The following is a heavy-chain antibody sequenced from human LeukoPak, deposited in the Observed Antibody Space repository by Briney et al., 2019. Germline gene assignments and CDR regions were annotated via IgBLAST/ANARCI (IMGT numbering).Heavy chain of an antibody. CDR1: GGSISSYY. CDR2: IYYSGST. J-gene: IGHJ6*04. D-gene: IGHD2-2*01. CDR3: ARDLLVVVPAAPRGAFDI. Sequence: PSETLSLTCTVSGGSISSYYWSWIRQPPGKGLEWIGYIYYSGSTNYNPSLKSRVTISVDTSKNQFSLKLSSVTAADTAVYYCARDLLVVVPAAPRGAFDIWGKGTTVTVSS. V-gene: IGHV4-59*01.